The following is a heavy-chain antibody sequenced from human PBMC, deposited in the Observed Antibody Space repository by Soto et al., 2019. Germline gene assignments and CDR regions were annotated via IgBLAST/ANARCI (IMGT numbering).Heavy chain of an antibody. V-gene: IGHV3-48*03. Sequence: PGGSLRLSCAASGFTFSSYEMNWVRQAPGKGLEWVSYISNRGSGSTTYYADSVKGRFTISRDNTKNSLYLQMNRLTAEDTAVYYCARDQTHSDGYMRYYYYAMDVWGQGTKVTVYS. CDR3: ARDQTHSDGYMRYYYYAMDV. J-gene: IGHJ6*02. D-gene: IGHD5-12*01. CDR1: GFTFSSYE. CDR2: ISNRGSGSTT.